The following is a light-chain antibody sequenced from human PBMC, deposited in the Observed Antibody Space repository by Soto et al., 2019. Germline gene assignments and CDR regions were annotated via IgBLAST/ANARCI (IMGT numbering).Light chain of an antibody. CDR3: QQYSSDSPYT. CDR1: QSISRW. CDR2: DAS. J-gene: IGKJ2*01. Sequence: DIQMTQSPSTLSASVGDRVTITCRASQSISRWLAWYQQKPGKAPNLLIYDASSLESGVPSRFSGSGSATEFTLTISSLQPEDSATYYCQQYSSDSPYTFGQGTKLEIK. V-gene: IGKV1-5*01.